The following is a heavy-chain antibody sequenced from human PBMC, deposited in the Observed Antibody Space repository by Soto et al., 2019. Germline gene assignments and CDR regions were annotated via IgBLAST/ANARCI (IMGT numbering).Heavy chain of an antibody. D-gene: IGHD3-3*01. CDR2: INPSGGST. CDR1: GYTFTSCY. J-gene: IGHJ2*01. V-gene: IGHV1-46*01. Sequence: QVQLVQSGAEVKKPGASVKVSCKASGYTFTSCYMHWVRQAPGQGLEWMGIINPSGGSTSYAQKFQGRVTMTRDTSTSTVYMELSSLRSEDTAVYYCARDRKKNYDFWSGYGNWYFDLWGRGTLVTVSS. CDR3: ARDRKKNYDFWSGYGNWYFDL.